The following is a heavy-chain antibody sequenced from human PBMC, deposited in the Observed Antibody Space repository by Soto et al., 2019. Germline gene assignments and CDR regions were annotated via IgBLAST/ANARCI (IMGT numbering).Heavy chain of an antibody. D-gene: IGHD2-2*02. Sequence: PGESLKISCKGSGYSFTSYWIVWVRQMPGKGLGWMGIIYPGDSDTRYSPSFQGQVTISADKSISTAYLQWSSLKASDTAMYYCARLSGCSSTSCYTHMDVWGQGTTVTVSS. CDR2: IYPGDSDT. CDR1: GYSFTSYW. CDR3: ARLSGCSSTSCYTHMDV. V-gene: IGHV5-51*01. J-gene: IGHJ6*02.